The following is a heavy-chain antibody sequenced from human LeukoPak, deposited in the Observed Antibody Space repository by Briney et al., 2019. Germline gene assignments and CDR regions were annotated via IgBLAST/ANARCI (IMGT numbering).Heavy chain of an antibody. CDR1: GFTFSSYA. CDR2: ISGSGGST. J-gene: IGHJ6*04. D-gene: IGHD2-8*02. CDR3: AKDLRRGVRAFYYYGMDV. V-gene: IGHV3-23*01. Sequence: GGSLRLSCAASGFTFSSYAMSWFRQAPGKGLEWVSAISGSGGSTYYADSVKGRFTISRDNSKNTLYLQMNSLRAEDTAVYYCAKDLRRGVRAFYYYGMDVWGKGTTVTVSS.